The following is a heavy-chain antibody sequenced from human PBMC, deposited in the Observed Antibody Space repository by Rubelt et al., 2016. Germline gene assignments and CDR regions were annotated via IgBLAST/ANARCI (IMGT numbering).Heavy chain of an antibody. CDR2: IYYSGST. Sequence: QVQLQESGPGLVKPSETLSLTCTVSGGSISSYYWSWIRQPPGKGLEWIGYIYYSGSTYYNPSLKGRVTISVDTSKNQFSLKLSSVTAADTALYYCARRHSNYFPYYYGMDVWGQGTTVTVSS. V-gene: IGHV4-59*08. CDR3: ARRHSNYFPYYYGMDV. CDR1: GGSISSYY. J-gene: IGHJ6*02. D-gene: IGHD4-11*01.